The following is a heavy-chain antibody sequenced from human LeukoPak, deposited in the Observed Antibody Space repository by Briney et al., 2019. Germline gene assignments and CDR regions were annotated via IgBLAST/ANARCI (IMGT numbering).Heavy chain of an antibody. CDR2: ISGSGGST. D-gene: IGHD5-24*01. J-gene: IGHJ4*02. V-gene: IGHV3-23*01. Sequence: PGGSLRLSCAASGFTFSSYAMSWVRQAPGKGLEWVSVISGSGGSTYYADSVKGRFTISRDNSKNTLYLQMNSPRAEDTAVYYCAKDRAQRSYFDYWGQGTLVTVSS. CDR1: GFTFSSYA. CDR3: AKDRAQRSYFDY.